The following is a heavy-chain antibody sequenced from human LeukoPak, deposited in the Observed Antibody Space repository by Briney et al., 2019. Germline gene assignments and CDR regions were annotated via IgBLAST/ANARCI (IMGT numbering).Heavy chain of an antibody. CDR1: GGSISSGSYY. D-gene: IGHD3-10*02. CDR3: AELGITMIGGV. J-gene: IGHJ6*04. CDR2: ISSGGTAI. V-gene: IGHV3-11*04. Sequence: LSLTCTVSGGSISSGSYYWSWIRQAPGKGLEWVSYISSGGTAIYYADSVKGRFTISRDNAKNSLYLQMNSLRAEDTAVYYCAELGITMIGGVWGKGTTATISS.